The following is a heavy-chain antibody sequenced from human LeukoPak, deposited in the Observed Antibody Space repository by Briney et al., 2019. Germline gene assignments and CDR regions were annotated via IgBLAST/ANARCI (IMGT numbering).Heavy chain of an antibody. V-gene: IGHV3-30*18. D-gene: IGHD3-10*01. CDR2: ISYDGSNK. CDR3: AKDPYYYGSGSYDV. CDR1: GFTFSSYG. J-gene: IGHJ4*02. Sequence: GGSLRLSCAASGFTFSSYGMHWVRQAPGKGLEWVAVISYDGSNKYYADSVKGRFTISRDNSKNTLYLQMNSLRAEDTAVYYCAKDPYYYGSGSYDVWGQGTLVTVSS.